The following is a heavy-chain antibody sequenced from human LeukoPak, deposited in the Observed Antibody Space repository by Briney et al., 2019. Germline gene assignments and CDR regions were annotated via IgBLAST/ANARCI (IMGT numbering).Heavy chain of an antibody. CDR2: ISYGGST. CDR1: GGSISSNSNY. Sequence: SETLSLTCTVSGGSISSNSNYWAWIRQPPGRGLEWIGSISYGGSTYYSPSLESRVTISVDTSKNQFSLRLSSVTAADTAVYHCARQALWFFDHWGQGTLVTVSS. V-gene: IGHV4-39*01. J-gene: IGHJ4*02. D-gene: IGHD2-21*01. CDR3: ARQALWFFDH.